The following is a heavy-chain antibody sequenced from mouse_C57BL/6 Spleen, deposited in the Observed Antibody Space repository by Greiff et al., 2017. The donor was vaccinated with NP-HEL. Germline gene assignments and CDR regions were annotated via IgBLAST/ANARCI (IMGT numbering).Heavy chain of an antibody. J-gene: IGHJ1*03. V-gene: IGHV5-17*01. Sequence: EVKLVESGGGLVKPGGSLKLSCAASGFTFSDYGMHWVRQAPGKGLEWVAYISSGSSTIYYADTVKGRFTISRDNAKNTLFLQMTSLRSEDAAMYYCAYGGSYDWYFDVWGTGTTVTVSS. D-gene: IGHD1-1*01. CDR1: GFTFSDYG. CDR2: ISSGSSTI. CDR3: AYGGSYDWYFDV.